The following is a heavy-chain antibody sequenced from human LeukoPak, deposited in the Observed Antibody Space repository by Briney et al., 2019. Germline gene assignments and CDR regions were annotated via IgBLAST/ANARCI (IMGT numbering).Heavy chain of an antibody. Sequence: GGSLRLSCAASGFTFSSYAMHWVRQAPGKGLEYVSAISSNGGSTYYANSVKGRFTISRDNSKNTLYLQMGSLRAEDMAVYYCARVRTAMVTLYYFDYWGQGTLVTVSS. CDR3: ARVRTAMVTLYYFDY. J-gene: IGHJ4*02. CDR2: ISSNGGST. CDR1: GFTFSSYA. D-gene: IGHD5-18*01. V-gene: IGHV3-64*01.